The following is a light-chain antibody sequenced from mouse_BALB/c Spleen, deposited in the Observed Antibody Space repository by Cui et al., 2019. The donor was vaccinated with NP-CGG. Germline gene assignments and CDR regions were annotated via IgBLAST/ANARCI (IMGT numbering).Light chain of an antibody. V-gene: IGKV14-111*01. Sequence: DTKTTQSPYSLYATPGERVTITCKASQDINSYFSWFQQKPGISPKTLIYRANRLVDGVPSRFSGSGSGQDYSLTISSLEYGDMGIYYCLQYDEFPYTFGGGTKLEIK. CDR1: QDINSY. CDR3: LQYDEFPYT. CDR2: RAN. J-gene: IGKJ2*01.